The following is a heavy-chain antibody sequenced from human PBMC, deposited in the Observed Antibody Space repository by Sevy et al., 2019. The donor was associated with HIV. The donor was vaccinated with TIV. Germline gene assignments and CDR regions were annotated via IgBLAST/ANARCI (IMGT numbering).Heavy chain of an antibody. CDR3: GRALGYCVINSCYGGAVNAFDL. J-gene: IGHJ3*01. CDR1: GFTFSDYA. Sequence: GGSLRLSCAASGFTFSDYAMHWVRQVPGKGLEWVSGISWNSGAMGYADSVQGRFTISRDNAKNSLYLQMNRVRAEDTALYYGGRALGYCVINSCYGGAVNAFDLWGQGTMVTVSS. D-gene: IGHD2-2*01. V-gene: IGHV3-9*01. CDR2: ISWNSGAM.